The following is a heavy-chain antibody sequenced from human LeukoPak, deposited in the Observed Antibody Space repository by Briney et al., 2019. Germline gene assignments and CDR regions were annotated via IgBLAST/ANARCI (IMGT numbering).Heavy chain of an antibody. D-gene: IGHD3-10*01. Sequence: PETLSLTCTVSGGSISSYYWSWIRQPPGKGLEWIGYIYYSGSTNYNPSLKSRVTISVATSKNQFSLKLSSVTAADTAVYYCARHAKRLLWFEELFYGMDVWGQGTTVTVSS. J-gene: IGHJ6*02. CDR3: ARHAKRLLWFEELFYGMDV. CDR1: GGSISSYY. V-gene: IGHV4-59*08. CDR2: IYYSGST.